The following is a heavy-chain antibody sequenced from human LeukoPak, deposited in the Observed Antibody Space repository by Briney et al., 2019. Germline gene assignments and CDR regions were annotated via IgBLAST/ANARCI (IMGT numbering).Heavy chain of an antibody. CDR1: GYNCRSYG. Sequence: ASVKVSCKASGYNCRSYGFNWVRRAPGQGLEWMGWIMDYNGNTKFAQKFQGRITLTTDTSTSPAYMELRSLRSDDTAIYYCARVTLSGVIIRPGMDVWGQGTTVTVSS. CDR2: IMDYNGNT. CDR3: ARVTLSGVIIRPGMDV. J-gene: IGHJ6*02. D-gene: IGHD3-10*01. V-gene: IGHV1-18*01.